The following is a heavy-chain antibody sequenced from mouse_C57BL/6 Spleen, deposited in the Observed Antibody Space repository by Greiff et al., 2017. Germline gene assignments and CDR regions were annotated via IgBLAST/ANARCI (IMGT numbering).Heavy chain of an antibody. Sequence: QVQLKQSGAELARPGASVKMSCKASGYTFTSYTMPWVKQRPGQGLEWIGSINPSSGYTKYNQKFKDKATLTADKSSSTAYMQLSSLTSEYSAVYYCAGNWDDFDYWGQGTTLTVSS. D-gene: IGHD4-1*01. CDR1: GYTFTSYT. J-gene: IGHJ2*01. CDR3: AGNWDDFDY. V-gene: IGHV1-4*01. CDR2: INPSSGYT.